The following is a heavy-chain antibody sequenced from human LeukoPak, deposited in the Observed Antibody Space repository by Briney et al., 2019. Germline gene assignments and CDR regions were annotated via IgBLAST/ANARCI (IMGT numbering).Heavy chain of an antibody. V-gene: IGHV3-7*04. CDR1: GFTLSSYW. CDR2: IKQDGSEK. Sequence: GGSLRLSCAASGFTLSSYWMSWVRQAPGKGLEWVANIKQDGSEKQYVDSVKGRFAISRDNAENSLYLQMNSLKAEDTAVYYCGRFTRSGDSVYWGQGTLVTVSS. D-gene: IGHD7-27*01. CDR3: GRFTRSGDSVY. J-gene: IGHJ4*02.